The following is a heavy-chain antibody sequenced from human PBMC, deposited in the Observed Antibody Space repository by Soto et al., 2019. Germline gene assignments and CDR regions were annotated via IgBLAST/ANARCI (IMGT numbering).Heavy chain of an antibody. CDR2: ISVYNGHT. D-gene: IGHD6-6*01. V-gene: IGHV1-18*01. CDR1: GYTFSTYA. J-gene: IGHJ6*02. CDR3: ARVRASLYGMDV. Sequence: QVQLVQSGAEVKKPGASVKVSCKASGYTFSTYAINWVRQAPGRGLEWMGWISVYNGHTYFAQRLQGRVTMAADTSTTTAYMELRSLKSDDTAVYYCARVRASLYGMDVWGQGTTVTVSS.